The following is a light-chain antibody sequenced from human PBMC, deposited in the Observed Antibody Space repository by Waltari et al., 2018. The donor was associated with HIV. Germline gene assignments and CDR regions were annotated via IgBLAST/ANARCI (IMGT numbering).Light chain of an antibody. CDR3: QQYYSNPWT. CDR1: QSVLYSSNNKNY. V-gene: IGKV4-1*01. Sequence: DIVMTQSPDSLAVSLGERATINCKSSQSVLYSSNNKNYLGWYQQRPGQHPKLLIYWASTRESGVPDRVSGSGSGTDFTLTISSLQAEDVAVYYCQQYYSNPWTFGQGTKVEIK. J-gene: IGKJ1*01. CDR2: WAS.